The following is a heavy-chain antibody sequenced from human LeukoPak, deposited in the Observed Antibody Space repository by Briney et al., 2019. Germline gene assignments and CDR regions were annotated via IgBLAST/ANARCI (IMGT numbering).Heavy chain of an antibody. CDR3: TRAVAARPYYFDF. J-gene: IGHJ4*02. D-gene: IGHD6-6*01. V-gene: IGHV4-59*07. CDR1: GGSISGYY. CDR2: IYYSGST. Sequence: SDTLSLTCTVSGGSISGYYWSWIRQPPGKGLEWIGYIYYSGSTNYNPSLKSRVTISVDTSKNQFSLKLSYVTAADTAVYYCTRAVAARPYYFDFWGQGTLVTVSS.